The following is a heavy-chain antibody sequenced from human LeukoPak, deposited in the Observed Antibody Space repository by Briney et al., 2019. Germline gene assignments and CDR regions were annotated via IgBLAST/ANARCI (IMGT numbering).Heavy chain of an antibody. CDR1: GDSISSRSYY. V-gene: IGHV4-39*01. Sequence: SETLSLTCTVSGDSISSRSYYWGWIRQPPGKGLEWIGSIYYSEGTYYNPSLKSRVTISVDTSKNQFSLKLSSVTAADTAVYYCARGPFMNFDYWGQGTLVTVSS. CDR2: IYYSEGT. D-gene: IGHD3-16*01. J-gene: IGHJ4*02. CDR3: ARGPFMNFDY.